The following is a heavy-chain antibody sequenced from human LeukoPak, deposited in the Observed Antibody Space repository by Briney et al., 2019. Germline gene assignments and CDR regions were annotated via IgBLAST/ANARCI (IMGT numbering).Heavy chain of an antibody. Sequence: SETLSLTCAVYGGSFSGYYWSWIRQPPGKGLEWIGEINHRGSTNYNPSLKSRVTISVDTSKNQFSLKLSSVTAADTAVYYCARNILAIDALDYWGQGTLVTVSS. CDR2: INHRGST. CDR1: GGSFSGYY. J-gene: IGHJ4*02. CDR3: ARNILAIDALDY. V-gene: IGHV4-34*01. D-gene: IGHD3-22*01.